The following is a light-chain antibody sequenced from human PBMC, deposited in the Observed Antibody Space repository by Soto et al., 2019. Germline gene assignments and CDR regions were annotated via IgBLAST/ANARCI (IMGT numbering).Light chain of an antibody. CDR2: GAY. Sequence: EIVLTQSPGTLSLSPGERATLSCRASQSVSSSYLARYQQKPGQAPRLLIYGAYGRATGIPDRFSGSGSGTDFTLTISRLEPEDIAVYYCQQEVSSPRTFGQGTRLESK. CDR1: QSVSSSY. V-gene: IGKV3-20*01. J-gene: IGKJ5*01. CDR3: QQEVSSPRT.